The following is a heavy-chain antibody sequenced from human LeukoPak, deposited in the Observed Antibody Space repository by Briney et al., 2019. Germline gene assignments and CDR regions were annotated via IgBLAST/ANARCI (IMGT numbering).Heavy chain of an antibody. CDR2: LNADGNSI. D-gene: IGHD3-22*01. J-gene: IGHJ3*02. CDR1: GFTFSNYW. CDR3: ARDSPYYFDNSGYLWENRHTFDI. Sequence: GGSLRLSCAASGFTFSNYWMHWVRQAPGKGLVGVSRLNADGNSITYADSVKGRFTISRDNSKNTVYLQMNNLRAEDTAVYYCARDSPYYFDNSGYLWENRHTFDIRGRGKLVTVSS. V-gene: IGHV3-74*01.